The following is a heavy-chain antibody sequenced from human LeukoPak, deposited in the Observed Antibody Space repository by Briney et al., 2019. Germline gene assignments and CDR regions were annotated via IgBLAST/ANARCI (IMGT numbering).Heavy chain of an antibody. D-gene: IGHD1-7*01. J-gene: IGHJ4*02. CDR2: IHKAGTES. CDR3: ARVGTWELQRVFDY. V-gene: IGHV3-7*01. CDR1: GFTFTDYW. Sequence: GGSLRLSCAASGFTFTDYWMTGVRQVPGKGLEWVANIHKAGTESYYVDSVKGRFAISRDNAKNSLYLQLSSLRVDDTAVYYCARVGTWELQRVFDYWGQGTLVTVSS.